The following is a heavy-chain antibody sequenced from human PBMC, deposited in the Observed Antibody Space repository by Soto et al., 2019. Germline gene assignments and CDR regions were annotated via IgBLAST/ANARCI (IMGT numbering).Heavy chain of an antibody. CDR1: GGSISSGGYY. CDR3: ATRKTHGGDGGAFVI. Sequence: QVQLQESGPGLVKPSQTLSLTCTVSGGSISSGGYYWSWIRQHPGKGLEWIGYIYYSGSTYYNPSLKSRVTISVDTSKNQSSLKLSSVTAADTAVYYCATRKTHGGDGGAFVIWGQGTMVTVSS. V-gene: IGHV4-31*03. D-gene: IGHD3-16*01. CDR2: IYYSGST. J-gene: IGHJ3*02.